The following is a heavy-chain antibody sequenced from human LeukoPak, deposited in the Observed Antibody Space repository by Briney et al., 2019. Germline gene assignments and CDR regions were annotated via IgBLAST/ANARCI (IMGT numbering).Heavy chain of an antibody. D-gene: IGHD6-6*01. J-gene: IGHJ4*02. CDR2: ISGSGGST. CDR3: ATREYSSSDYFDY. Sequence: GGSLSLSCAASGFTFSSYAMSWVRQAPGKGLEWVSAISGSGGSTYYADSVKGRFTISRDNSKNTLYLQMNSRRAEDTAVYYCATREYSSSDYFDYWGQGTLVTVSS. CDR1: GFTFSSYA. V-gene: IGHV3-23*01.